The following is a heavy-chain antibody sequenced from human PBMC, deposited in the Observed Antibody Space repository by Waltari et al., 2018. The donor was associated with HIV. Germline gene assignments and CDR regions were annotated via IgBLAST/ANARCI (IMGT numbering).Heavy chain of an antibody. CDR1: GFTFDDYA. V-gene: IGHV3-9*01. D-gene: IGHD3-10*01. CDR3: AKGTAEYYGSGRLGV. CDR2: ISWNSGSI. Sequence: EVQLVESGGGLVQPGRSLRLSCAASGFTFDDYAMHWVRQAPGKGLEWVSGISWNSGSIGYADSVKGRFTISRDNAKNSLYLQMNSLRAEDTALYYCAKGTAEYYGSGRLGVWGQGTTV. J-gene: IGHJ6*02.